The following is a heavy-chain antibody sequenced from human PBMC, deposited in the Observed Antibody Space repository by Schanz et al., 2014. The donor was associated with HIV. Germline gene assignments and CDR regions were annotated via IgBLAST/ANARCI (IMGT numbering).Heavy chain of an antibody. D-gene: IGHD6-19*01. J-gene: IGHJ4*02. CDR3: ARHPEQWLDHFDS. CDR2: IYHTGGA. Sequence: QLQLQESGSGLVKPSQTLSLTCAVSGGSLSSGGSYSWSWVRKPPGKGLEWIGHIYHTGGASYTPSLKSRVTMSVDKSKNQFSLKLTSVTAADTAVYYCARHPEQWLDHFDSWGQGTLVTVSS. V-gene: IGHV4-30-2*01. CDR1: GGSLSSGGSYS.